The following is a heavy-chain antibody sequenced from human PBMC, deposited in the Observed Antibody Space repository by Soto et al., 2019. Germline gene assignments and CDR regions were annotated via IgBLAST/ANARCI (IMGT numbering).Heavy chain of an antibody. Sequence: PSETLSLTCSVSGGSIRRYYWNWIRQSPGKGLEWIGYMYYSGSSKYNPSLKSRVIISVETSKNQFSVRLSSVTAADTAVYYCARSPRAVAGTPDYWGRGILVTVSS. D-gene: IGHD6-19*01. J-gene: IGHJ4*02. CDR1: GGSIRRYY. CDR2: MYYSGSS. V-gene: IGHV4-59*01. CDR3: ARSPRAVAGTPDY.